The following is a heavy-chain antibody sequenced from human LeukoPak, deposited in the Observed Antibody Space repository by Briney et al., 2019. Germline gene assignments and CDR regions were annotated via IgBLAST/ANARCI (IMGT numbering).Heavy chain of an antibody. CDR1: VGSFNGYY. D-gene: IGHD3-10*01. CDR3: ARGYYGSGSHCCHMDV. Sequence: PSETLSLTCAVSVGSFNGYYWSWIRQPPGKGLEWIGEINHSGSTNYNSSLRSRVTISVDTSKNQFSLKLSSVTAADTAVYYCARGYYGSGSHCCHMDVWGKGTTITVS. J-gene: IGHJ6*03. CDR2: INHSGST. V-gene: IGHV4-34*01.